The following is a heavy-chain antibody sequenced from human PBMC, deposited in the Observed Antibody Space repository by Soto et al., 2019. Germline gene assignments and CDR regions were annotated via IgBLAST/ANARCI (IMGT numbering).Heavy chain of an antibody. CDR2: ISGSGGST. CDR3: AKRSGIIQHYYYYYMDV. CDR1: GFTFSSYA. Sequence: PGVSLRLSCAASGFTFSSYAMSWVRQAPGKGLEWVSAISGSGGSTYYADSVKGRFTISRDNSKNTLYLQMNSLRAEDTAVYYCAKRSGIIQHYYYYYMDVWGKGTTVTVSS. V-gene: IGHV3-23*01. J-gene: IGHJ6*03. D-gene: IGHD3-3*01.